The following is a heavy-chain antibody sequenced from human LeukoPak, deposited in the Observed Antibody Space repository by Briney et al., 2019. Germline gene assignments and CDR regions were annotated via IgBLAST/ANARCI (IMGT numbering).Heavy chain of an antibody. CDR3: TRTIAATGTLYP. Sequence: GSVNDSCQASRYTLGRSHINGVRQSTGQGREWVGWMDPNRGNTGYAQKFQGRVNITRNTYISTAHMELSSLRSEDTALYYCTRTIAATGTLYPWGQGTQVIVSS. CDR1: RYTLGRSH. J-gene: IGHJ5*02. D-gene: IGHD6-13*01. CDR2: MDPNRGNT. V-gene: IGHV1-8*01.